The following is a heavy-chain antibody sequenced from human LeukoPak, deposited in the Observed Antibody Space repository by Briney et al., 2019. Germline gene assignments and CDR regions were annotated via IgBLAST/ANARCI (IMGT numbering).Heavy chain of an antibody. CDR3: ARDRSRMVRGIDALDL. CDR1: GFTFSSYW. Sequence: GSLRLSCAASGFTFSSYWMSWVRQAPGKGLEWVANIKQDGSEKYYVDSVKGRFTISRDNAGNSLYLQMDSLRADDTAVYYCARDRSRMVRGIDALDLWGQGTMVTVSS. V-gene: IGHV3-7*03. CDR2: IKQDGSEK. D-gene: IGHD3-10*01. J-gene: IGHJ3*01.